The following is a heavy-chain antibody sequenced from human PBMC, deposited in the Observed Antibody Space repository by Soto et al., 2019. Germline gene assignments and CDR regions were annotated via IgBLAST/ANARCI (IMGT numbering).Heavy chain of an antibody. Sequence: QVQLQQWGAGLLKPSETLSLTCAVYGGSFSGYYWSWIRQPPGKGLEWIGEINHSGSTNYNPSLKSRVTISVDTSKNQFSLKLSSVTAADTAVYYCARRRITMVRGGYFDYWGQGTLVTVSS. J-gene: IGHJ4*02. CDR3: ARRRITMVRGGYFDY. CDR2: INHSGST. V-gene: IGHV4-34*01. CDR1: GGSFSGYY. D-gene: IGHD3-10*01.